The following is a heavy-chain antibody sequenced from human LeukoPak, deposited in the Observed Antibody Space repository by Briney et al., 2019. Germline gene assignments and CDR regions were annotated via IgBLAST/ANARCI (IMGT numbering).Heavy chain of an antibody. J-gene: IGHJ4*02. D-gene: IGHD3-10*01. CDR2: IKNDGSEE. Sequence: GGSLRLSCAASGFTFSRYWMRWVRQAPGKGLEGVANIKNDGSEEYYVDSVKGRFTISRDNARNSLFLQMNSLTVEDTAVYYCARAIRGSAVDTGDRWGEGTLVTVSS. V-gene: IGHV3-7*01. CDR1: GFTFSRYW. CDR3: ARAIRGSAVDTGDR.